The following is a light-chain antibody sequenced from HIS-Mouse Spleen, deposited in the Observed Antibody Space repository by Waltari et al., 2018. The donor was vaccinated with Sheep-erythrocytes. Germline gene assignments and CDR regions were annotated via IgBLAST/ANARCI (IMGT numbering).Light chain of an antibody. CDR3: QAWDSSTAV. CDR1: KLGDKY. J-gene: IGLJ2*01. CDR2: QDS. V-gene: IGLV3-1*01. Sequence: SYELTQPPSVSVSPGQTASITCSGDKLGDKYACWYQQKPGQSPVLVIYQDSKRPSGNPERFSGSNSGNTATLTIGGTQAMDEADYYCQAWDSSTAVFGGGTKLTVL.